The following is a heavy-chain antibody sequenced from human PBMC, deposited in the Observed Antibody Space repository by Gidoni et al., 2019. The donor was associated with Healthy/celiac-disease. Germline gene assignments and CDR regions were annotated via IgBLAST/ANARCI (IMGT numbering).Heavy chain of an antibody. V-gene: IGHV3-74*01. J-gene: IGHJ4*02. CDR1: GFTFSSYW. CDR2: INSDGSST. CDR3: ARVRYSGYDIDYFDY. Sequence: EVQLVESGGGLVKPGGSLRLSCAASGFTFSSYWMHWVRQAPGKGLVWVSRINSDGSSTSYADSVKGRFTISRDNAKNTLYLQMNSLRAEDTAVYYCARVRYSGYDIDYFDYWGQGTLVTVSS. D-gene: IGHD5-12*01.